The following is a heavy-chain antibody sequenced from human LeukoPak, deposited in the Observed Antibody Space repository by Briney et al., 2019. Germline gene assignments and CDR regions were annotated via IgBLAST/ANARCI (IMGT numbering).Heavy chain of an antibody. CDR2: IRSIPHNYAT. D-gene: IGHD3-22*01. J-gene: IGHJ4*02. CDR1: GLTFSESA. CDR3: ASRQPRSGFPYYFDF. Sequence: GGSLKLSCAASGLTFSESAIHWVRQASGKGLEWIGRIRSIPHNYATAYDESLKGRFTISRDDSKNTAYLQMNSLKTEDTAVYFCASRQPRSGFPYYFDFWGQGTLVTVSS. V-gene: IGHV3-73*01.